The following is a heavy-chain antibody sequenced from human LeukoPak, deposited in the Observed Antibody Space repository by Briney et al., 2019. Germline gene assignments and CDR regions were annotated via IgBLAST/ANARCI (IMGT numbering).Heavy chain of an antibody. CDR1: GFTFSSYA. Sequence: GGSLRLSCAASGFTFSSYAMTWVRQAPGKGLEWVSAISASGGSTYYADSVKGRFTISRDNSKNSLYLQMNSLRAEDTAVYYCAELGITMIGGVWGKGTTVTISS. D-gene: IGHD3-10*02. CDR3: AELGITMIGGV. V-gene: IGHV3-23*01. J-gene: IGHJ6*04. CDR2: ISASGGST.